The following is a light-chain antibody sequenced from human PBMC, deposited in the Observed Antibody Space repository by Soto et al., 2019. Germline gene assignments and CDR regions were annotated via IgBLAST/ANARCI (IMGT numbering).Light chain of an antibody. V-gene: IGKV3-20*01. J-gene: IGKJ1*01. CDR2: GAS. CDR3: QEYTDLPRT. Sequence: EIVLTQSPGTLSLSPEERATLSCRASQSVRKNSVARFQQKPGQAPRLLIYGASTRATGIPDRFRGSGSGTDFTLTITRLEPEDFAVYYCQEYTDLPRTCGQGTKVEIK. CDR1: QSVRKNS.